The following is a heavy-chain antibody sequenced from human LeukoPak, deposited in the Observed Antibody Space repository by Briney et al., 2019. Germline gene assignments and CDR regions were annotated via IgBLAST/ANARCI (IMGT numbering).Heavy chain of an antibody. D-gene: IGHD1-26*01. CDR2: ISGSGGST. Sequence: GGSLRLSCAASGFTFSSYWMHWVRQAPGKGLEWVSAISGSGGSTYYADSVKGRFTISRDNSKNTLYLQMNSLRAEDTAVYYCAKSGSYSLSYFDYWGQGTLVTVSS. J-gene: IGHJ4*02. V-gene: IGHV3-23*01. CDR3: AKSGSYSLSYFDY. CDR1: GFTFSSYW.